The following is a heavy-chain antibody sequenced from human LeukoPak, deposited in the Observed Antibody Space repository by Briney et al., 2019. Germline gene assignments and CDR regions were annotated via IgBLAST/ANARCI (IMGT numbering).Heavy chain of an antibody. D-gene: IGHD1-7*01. CDR2: INTNTGNT. CDR1: GYTFTSYA. CDR3: ARTHNWNYGYYYGMDV. V-gene: IGHV7-4-1*02. Sequence: ASVKVSCKASGYTFTSYAMNWVRQAPGQGLEWMGWINTNTGNTTYAQGFTGRFVFSLDTSVSTAYLQISSLKAEDTAVYYCARTHNWNYGYYYGMDVWGQGTTVTVSS. J-gene: IGHJ6*02.